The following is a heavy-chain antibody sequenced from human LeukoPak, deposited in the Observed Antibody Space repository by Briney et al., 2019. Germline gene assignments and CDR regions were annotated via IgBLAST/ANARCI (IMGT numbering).Heavy chain of an antibody. CDR1: GFTFSSFA. CDR2: TSGSGGTT. D-gene: IGHD2-2*01. J-gene: IGHJ6*02. Sequence: GGSLRLSCAASGFTFSSFAMNWVRQAPGKGLEWVSATSGSGGTTYYADSVKGRFTISRDNSKNTLYLQMNSLRAEDTAVYYCVKGGACSSTSCYVLGGMDVWGQGTTVTVSS. V-gene: IGHV3-23*01. CDR3: VKGGACSSTSCYVLGGMDV.